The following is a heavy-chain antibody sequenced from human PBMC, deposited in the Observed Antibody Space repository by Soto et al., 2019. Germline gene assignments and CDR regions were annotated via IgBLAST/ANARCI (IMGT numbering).Heavy chain of an antibody. CDR2: ISNTGATT. V-gene: IGHV3-64D*06. J-gene: IGHJ4*02. CDR3: VRDWWGFDY. CDR1: GFSITKHA. Sequence: GGSLRLSCSTSGFSITKHAMNWFRQAPGKGLEYVSTISNTGATTYYAASVKGRFIISRDNSKNRLYLQMSSLRLEDTAVYYCVRDWWGFDYWGQGTPVTVSS. D-gene: IGHD2-15*01.